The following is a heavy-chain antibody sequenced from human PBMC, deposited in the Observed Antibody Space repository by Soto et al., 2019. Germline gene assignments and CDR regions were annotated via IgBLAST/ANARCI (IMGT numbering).Heavy chain of an antibody. CDR1: GGSISSGGYY. J-gene: IGHJ3*02. Sequence: QVQLQESGPGLVKPSQTLSLTCTVSGGSISSGGYYWSWIRQHPGKGLEWIGYIYYSGSTYYNPSLKSRVTISVDTSKNQFSLKLSSVTAADTAVYYCARDRETVTTGFGAFDIWGQGTMVTVSS. CDR2: IYYSGST. CDR3: ARDRETVTTGFGAFDI. V-gene: IGHV4-31*03. D-gene: IGHD4-17*01.